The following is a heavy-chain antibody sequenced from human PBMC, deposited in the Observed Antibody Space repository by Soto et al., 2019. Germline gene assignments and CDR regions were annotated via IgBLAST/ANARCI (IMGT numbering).Heavy chain of an antibody. CDR2: IYYSGST. CDR3: AWIAAAGTLDY. CDR1: GGSISSSSYY. D-gene: IGHD6-13*01. Sequence: PSETLSLTCTVSGGSISSSSYYWGWIRQPPGKGLEWIGSIYYSGSTYYNPSLKSRVTISVDTSKNQFSLKLSSVTAADTAVYYCAWIAAAGTLDYWGQGTLVTVSS. V-gene: IGHV4-39*01. J-gene: IGHJ4*02.